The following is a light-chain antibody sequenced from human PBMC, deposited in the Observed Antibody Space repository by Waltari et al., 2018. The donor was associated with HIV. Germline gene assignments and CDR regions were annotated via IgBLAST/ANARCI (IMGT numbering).Light chain of an antibody. CDR1: GGHSSYA. CDR2: LNSDGSH. J-gene: IGLJ3*02. Sequence: QLVLTQSPSASAPLGASVKLTCTLSGGHSSYAIAWHQQQPEKGPRYLMKLNSDGSHKKGDGIPDRFSGSSSGAGRYLTISSLQSEDEADYYCQTWGTSINWVFGGGTKLTVL. V-gene: IGLV4-69*01. CDR3: QTWGTSINWV.